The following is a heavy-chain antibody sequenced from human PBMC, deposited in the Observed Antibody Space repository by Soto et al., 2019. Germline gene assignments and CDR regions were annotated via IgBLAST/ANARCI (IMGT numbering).Heavy chain of an antibody. CDR1: GFTFSSYG. Sequence: GGSLRLSCAASGFTFSSYGMHWVRQAPGKGLEWVAVISYDGSNKYYADSVKGRFTISRDNSKNTLYLQMNSLRAEDTAVYYCAKDLRHCSSTSCYAVPGYYMDVWGKGTTVTVSS. D-gene: IGHD2-2*01. J-gene: IGHJ6*03. V-gene: IGHV3-30*18. CDR3: AKDLRHCSSTSCYAVPGYYMDV. CDR2: ISYDGSNK.